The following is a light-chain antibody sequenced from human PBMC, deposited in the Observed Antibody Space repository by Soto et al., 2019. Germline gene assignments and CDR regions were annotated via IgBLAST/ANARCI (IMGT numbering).Light chain of an antibody. J-gene: IGKJ3*01. Sequence: EIVMTQSPATLSVSPGERATLSCRASQSVSGNLAWYQQKPGQAPRLLIYGASTRATGIPARFSGSGSGTEFTLTISSLLSEDFAVYYCQQYNNWPFTFGPGTKLQIK. CDR1: QSVSGN. CDR3: QQYNNWPFT. V-gene: IGKV3-15*01. CDR2: GAS.